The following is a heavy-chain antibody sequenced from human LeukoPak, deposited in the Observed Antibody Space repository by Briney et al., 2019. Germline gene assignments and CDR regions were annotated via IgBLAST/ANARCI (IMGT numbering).Heavy chain of an antibody. D-gene: IGHD2-2*01. V-gene: IGHV1-69*06. J-gene: IGHJ2*01. CDR2: IIPIFGKS. Sequence: SVKVSCKTSGGIVTNYAISWVRQAPGQALEWVGVIIPIFGKSNYAQKFQGRVTITADKSTNTAYMELSSLRSEDTAVYYCARVAAAIPRWYFDLWGRGTLVTVSS. CDR1: GGIVTNYA. CDR3: ARVAAAIPRWYFDL.